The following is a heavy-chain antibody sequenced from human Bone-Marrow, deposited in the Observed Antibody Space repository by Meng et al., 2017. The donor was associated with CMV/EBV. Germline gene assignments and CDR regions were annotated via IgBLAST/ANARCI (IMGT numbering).Heavy chain of an antibody. CDR2: INHRGST. CDR1: GGSFSGYY. Sequence: SETLSLTCAVYGGSFSGYYWSWIRQPPGKGLEWIGEINHRGSTNYNPSLKSRVTISVDTSKNQFSLKLSSVTAADTAVYYCARGMGSYYVDYWGQGTLVTVSS. D-gene: IGHD2-8*01. CDR3: ARGMGSYYVDY. V-gene: IGHV4-34*01. J-gene: IGHJ4*02.